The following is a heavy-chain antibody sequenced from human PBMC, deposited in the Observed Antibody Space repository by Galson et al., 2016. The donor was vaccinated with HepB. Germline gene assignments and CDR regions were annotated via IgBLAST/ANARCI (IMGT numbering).Heavy chain of an antibody. CDR2: VYWDDYK. D-gene: IGHD6-19*01. V-gene: IGHV2-5*02. Sequence: PALVKPTQTLTLPCTFSGFSLRTSGEGVGWIRQPPGKALEWLALVYWDDYKRYSPSLMSRLTITKDTSKNQVVLTMANMDPVDTGTYYCAHSPTAVSDNFDAFDFWGRGTMVTVSS. J-gene: IGHJ3*01. CDR3: AHSPTAVSDNFDAFDF. CDR1: GFSLRTSGEG.